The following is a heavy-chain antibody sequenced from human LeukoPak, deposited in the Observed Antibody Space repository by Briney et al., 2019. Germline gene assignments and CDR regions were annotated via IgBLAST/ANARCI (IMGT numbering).Heavy chain of an antibody. D-gene: IGHD6-6*01. V-gene: IGHV3-23*01. J-gene: IGHJ4*02. CDR3: ANGVSPDY. CDR2: ISGNDDST. Sequence: GGSLRLSCAASGFTFRSYAMTWVRQAPGKGLEWVSGISGNDDSTYYADSVRGRFTISRDNSKNTLYLQMNSLRAEDTAEYYCANGVSPDYWGQGTLVTVSS. CDR1: GFTFRSYA.